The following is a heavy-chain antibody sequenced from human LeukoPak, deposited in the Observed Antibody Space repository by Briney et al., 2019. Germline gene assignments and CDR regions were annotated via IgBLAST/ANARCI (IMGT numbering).Heavy chain of an antibody. J-gene: IGHJ3*02. Sequence: GASAKVSCKASGYTFTGYYMHWVRQAPGQGLEWMGWINPNSGGTNYAQKLQGRVTMTTDTSTSTAYMELRSLRSDDTAVYYCARRYNWNDRAFDIWGQGTMVTVSS. V-gene: IGHV1-2*02. D-gene: IGHD1-20*01. CDR3: ARRYNWNDRAFDI. CDR2: INPNSGGT. CDR1: GYTFTGYY.